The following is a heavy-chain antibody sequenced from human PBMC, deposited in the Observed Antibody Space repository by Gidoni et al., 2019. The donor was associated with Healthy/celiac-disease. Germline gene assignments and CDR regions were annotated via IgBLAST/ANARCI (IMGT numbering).Heavy chain of an antibody. CDR1: GYSFTSYW. D-gene: IGHD3-3*01. J-gene: IGHJ5*02. CDR3: ARQEQYYDFWRNDPGWFDP. Sequence: EVQLVQSGAEVKKPGESLKISCQGSGYSFTSYWIGWVRQMPGKGLEWMGIIYPGDSDTRYSPSFQGQVTISADKSISTAYLQWSSLKASDTAMYYCARQEQYYDFWRNDPGWFDPWGQGTLVTVSS. V-gene: IGHV5-51*01. CDR2: IYPGDSDT.